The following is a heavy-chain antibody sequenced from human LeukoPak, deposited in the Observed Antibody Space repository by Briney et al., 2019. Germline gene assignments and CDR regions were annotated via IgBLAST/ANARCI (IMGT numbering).Heavy chain of an antibody. J-gene: IGHJ4*02. CDR2: ISWDSGSI. CDR1: GFIFNNYA. V-gene: IGHV3-9*01. Sequence: GGSLRLSCAGSGFIFNNYAVHWVRQPPGKGLEWVSGISWDSGSIDYADSVKGRFTISRDNAKNSLYLQMNSLRVEDTAFYYCAKDNRRHYTSGPNPDSLHWGQGALVTVSS. D-gene: IGHD6-19*01. CDR3: AKDNRRHYTSGPNPDSLH.